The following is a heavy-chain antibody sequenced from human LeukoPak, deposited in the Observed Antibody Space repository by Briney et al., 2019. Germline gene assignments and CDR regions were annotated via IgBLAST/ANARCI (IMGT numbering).Heavy chain of an antibody. D-gene: IGHD1-26*01. J-gene: IGHJ4*02. Sequence: GGSLRLSCAASGFTFKTYAMSWVRQAPGKGLEWVSSISGSAGFTDEADSVKGRFTISRDNSKNTLYLQMNSLRAEDTAVYYCAKAAMVGPTILPPGNYYFDYWAQGTLVTVSS. V-gene: IGHV3-23*01. CDR3: AKAAMVGPTILPPGNYYFDY. CDR1: GFTFKTYA. CDR2: ISGSAGFT.